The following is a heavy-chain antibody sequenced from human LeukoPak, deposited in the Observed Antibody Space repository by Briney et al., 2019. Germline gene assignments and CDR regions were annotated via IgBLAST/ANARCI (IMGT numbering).Heavy chain of an antibody. D-gene: IGHD4/OR15-4a*01. Sequence: SETLSLTCTVSGSSVSSDYYWGWIRQSPGKGLEWIGNIYRSGSSYSNPSLRSRVTISLHTSENQISLKITSVTAAHTAVYYCARRAGAYSHPYDYWGQGTLVTVSS. CDR1: GSSVSSDYY. V-gene: IGHV4-38-2*02. CDR3: ARRAGAYSHPYDY. CDR2: IYRSGSS. J-gene: IGHJ4*02.